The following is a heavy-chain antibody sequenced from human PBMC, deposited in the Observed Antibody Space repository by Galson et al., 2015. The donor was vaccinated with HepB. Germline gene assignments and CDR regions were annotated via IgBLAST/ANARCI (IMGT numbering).Heavy chain of an antibody. Sequence: SLRLSCAASGFTFSNAWMNWVRQAPGKGLEWVGRIKSKTDGGTTDYAAPVKGRFTISRDDSKNTLYLQMNSLKTEDTAVYYCTTAGVVVPAATYYYYMDVWGKGTTVTVSS. CDR1: GFTFSNAW. J-gene: IGHJ6*03. CDR3: TTAGVVVPAATYYYYMDV. D-gene: IGHD2-2*01. V-gene: IGHV3-15*07. CDR2: IKSKTDGGTT.